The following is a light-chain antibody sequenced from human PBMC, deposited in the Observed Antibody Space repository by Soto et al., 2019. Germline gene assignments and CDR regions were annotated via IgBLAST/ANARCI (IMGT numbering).Light chain of an antibody. V-gene: IGKV1-39*01. Sequence: EIQMTVAPAALCASIEDRVIITCRASQSISNHLNWYQQKPGKAPKLLIFAASSLQSGVPSRFSGSGSGTDFTLTISSLQPEYCETYCCQQSYSNPRPFGQGTRLEIK. J-gene: IGKJ5*01. CDR3: QQSYSNPRP. CDR2: AAS. CDR1: QSISNH.